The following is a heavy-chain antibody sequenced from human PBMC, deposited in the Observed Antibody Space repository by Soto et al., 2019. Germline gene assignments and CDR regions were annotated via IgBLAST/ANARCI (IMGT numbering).Heavy chain of an antibody. D-gene: IGHD1-26*01. CDR2: ISYDGSNK. CDR3: ARGGSRRETTYYYYYGMDV. Sequence: GGSLRLSCAASGFTFSSYAMHWVRQAPGKGLERVAVISYDGSNKYYADTVKGRFTISRENSKNTLYLQMNNLRAEDTAVYYCARGGSRRETTYYYYYGMDVWGQGTTVTVSS. J-gene: IGHJ6*02. V-gene: IGHV3-30-3*01. CDR1: GFTFSSYA.